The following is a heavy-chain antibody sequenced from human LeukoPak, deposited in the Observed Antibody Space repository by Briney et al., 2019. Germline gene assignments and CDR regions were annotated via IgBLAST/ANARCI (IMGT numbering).Heavy chain of an antibody. Sequence: GGSLRLSCAASVFTFSSCAMSWVRQAPGKGLEWVSGISASGGHTFYADSVKGRFSISRDNSKNTLYLQMNSLRVEDTAIYYCAKYSGEYFGDYWGQGNLVTVSS. CDR2: ISASGGHT. J-gene: IGHJ4*02. CDR3: AKYSGEYFGDY. D-gene: IGHD1-26*01. CDR1: VFTFSSCA. V-gene: IGHV3-23*01.